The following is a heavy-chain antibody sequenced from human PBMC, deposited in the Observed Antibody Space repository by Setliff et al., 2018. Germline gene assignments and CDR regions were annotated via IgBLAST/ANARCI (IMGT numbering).Heavy chain of an antibody. CDR3: AKRKGIAALDY. D-gene: IGHD2-15*01. CDR2: MSYDTTKE. Sequence: PGGSLRLSCTASGFNFGAYVMHWVRQAPGKGLEWVAIMSYDTTKEYYADSVKGRFTISRDNSRNTLYLQMNSLRSEDTAVYYCAKRKGIAALDYWGQGTLVTVSS. CDR1: GFNFGAYV. J-gene: IGHJ4*02. V-gene: IGHV3-30*04.